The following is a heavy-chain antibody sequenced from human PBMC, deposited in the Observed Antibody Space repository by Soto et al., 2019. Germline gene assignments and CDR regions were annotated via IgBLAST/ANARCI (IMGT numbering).Heavy chain of an antibody. V-gene: IGHV4-34*01. D-gene: IGHD6-13*01. J-gene: IGHJ5*02. Sequence: SETLSLPGSVYGWSFSGYYWSWIRQRPGKGLEWMGEINHSGSTNYSPSLKSRVTISVDTSKNQFPLKLSAVTAADTAVYYCASGGNSSSWYWRNNWFDPWGQGTLVTVSS. CDR2: INHSGST. CDR3: ASGGNSSSWYWRNNWFDP. CDR1: GWSFSGYY.